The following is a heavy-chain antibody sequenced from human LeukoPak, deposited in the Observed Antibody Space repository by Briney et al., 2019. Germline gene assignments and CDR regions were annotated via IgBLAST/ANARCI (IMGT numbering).Heavy chain of an antibody. J-gene: IGHJ4*02. CDR3: ARPRYYYDSSGYDY. D-gene: IGHD3-22*01. CDR1: GGSISSGDYY. CDR2: IYYSGST. V-gene: IGHV4-30-4*02. Sequence: PSETLSLTCTVSGGSISSGDYYWSWIRQPPGKGLEWIGYIYYSGSTHYNPSLKSRVTISVDTSKNQFSLKLSSVTAADTAVYYCARPRYYYDSSGYDYWGQGTLVTVSS.